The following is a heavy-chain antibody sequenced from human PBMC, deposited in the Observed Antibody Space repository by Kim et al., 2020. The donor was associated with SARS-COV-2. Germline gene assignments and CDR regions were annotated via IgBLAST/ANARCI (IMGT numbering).Heavy chain of an antibody. CDR1: GGSFSGYY. D-gene: IGHD6-6*01. CDR2: INHSGST. V-gene: IGHV4-34*01. J-gene: IGHJ1*01. Sequence: SETLSLTCAVYGGSFSGYYWSWIRQPPGKGLEWIGEINHSGSTNYNPSLKSRVTISVDTSKNQFSLKLSSVTAADTAVYYCARGLHAVEKRSSIAARPLSFQHWGQGTLVTVSS. CDR3: ARGLHAVEKRSSIAARPLSFQH.